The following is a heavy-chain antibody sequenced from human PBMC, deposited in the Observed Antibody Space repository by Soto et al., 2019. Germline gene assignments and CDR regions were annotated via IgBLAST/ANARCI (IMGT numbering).Heavy chain of an antibody. V-gene: IGHV3-33*01. J-gene: IGHJ4*02. CDR2: IWYDGSNK. D-gene: IGHD2-21*02. CDR1: GFTFSSYG. Sequence: QVQLVESGGGVVQPGRSLRLSCAASGFTFSSYGMHWVRQAPGKGLEWVAVIWYDGSNKYYADSVKGRFTISRDNSKNTLYLQMNRLRAEDTAVYYCARDRAGGDQYYFDYWGQGTLVTVSS. CDR3: ARDRAGGDQYYFDY.